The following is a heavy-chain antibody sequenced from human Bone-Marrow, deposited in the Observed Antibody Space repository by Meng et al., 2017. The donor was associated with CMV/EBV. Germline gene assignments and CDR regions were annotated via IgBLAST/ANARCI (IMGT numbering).Heavy chain of an antibody. CDR3: AKDAARVYSTVIHY. D-gene: IGHD4-17*01. CDR1: GFTVSSNY. CDR2: IYSGGST. Sequence: GESLKISCAASGFTVSSNYMSWVRQAPGKGLEWVSVIYSGGSTYYADSVKGRFTISRDNSKSTLYLQMNSPRSEDTAVYYCAKDAARVYSTVIHYWGQGTLVTVSS. J-gene: IGHJ4*02. V-gene: IGHV3-53*05.